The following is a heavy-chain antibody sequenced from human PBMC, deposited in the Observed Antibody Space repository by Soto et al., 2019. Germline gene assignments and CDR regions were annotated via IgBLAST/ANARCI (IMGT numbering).Heavy chain of an antibody. D-gene: IGHD2-15*01. CDR2: IIPIFGTA. CDR1: GGTFSSYA. Sequence: QVQLVQSGAEVKKPGSSVKVSCKASGGTFSSYAISWVRQAPGQGLEWMGGIIPIFGTANYAQKFQGRVTINADESTSTAYMGLSSLRSEDTAVYYCSRDPGGDCSGGSCYAEHAFDLWGQWTMVTVS. CDR3: SRDPGGDCSGGSCYAEHAFDL. J-gene: IGHJ3*01. V-gene: IGHV1-69*01.